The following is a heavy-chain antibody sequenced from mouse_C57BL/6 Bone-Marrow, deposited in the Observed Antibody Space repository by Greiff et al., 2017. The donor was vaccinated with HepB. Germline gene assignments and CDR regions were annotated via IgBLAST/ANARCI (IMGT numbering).Heavy chain of an antibody. CDR3: ARRYYGNAMDY. Sequence: DVMLVESGGGLVKPGGSLKLSCAASGFTFSDYGMHWVRQAPEKGLEWVAYISSGSSTIYYADTVKGRFTISRDNAKNTLFLQMTSLRSEDTAMYYCARRYYGNAMDYWGQGTSVTVSS. J-gene: IGHJ4*01. CDR1: GFTFSDYG. V-gene: IGHV5-17*01. CDR2: ISSGSSTI. D-gene: IGHD1-1*01.